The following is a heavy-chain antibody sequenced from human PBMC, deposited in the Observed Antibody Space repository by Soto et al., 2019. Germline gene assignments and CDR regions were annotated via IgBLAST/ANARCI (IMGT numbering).Heavy chain of an antibody. D-gene: IGHD3-22*01. CDR3: AKGLGYYDHPVDY. J-gene: IGHJ4*02. V-gene: IGHV3-30*18. CDR1: GFTFSSYG. Sequence: GGSLRLSCAASGFTFSSYGMHWVRQATGKGLEWVAVISYDGSNKYYADSVKGRFTISRDNSKNTLYLQMNSLRAEDTAVYYCAKGLGYYDHPVDYWGQGTLVTVSS. CDR2: ISYDGSNK.